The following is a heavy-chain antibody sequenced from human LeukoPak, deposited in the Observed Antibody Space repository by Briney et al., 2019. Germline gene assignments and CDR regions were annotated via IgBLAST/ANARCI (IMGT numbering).Heavy chain of an antibody. Sequence: PSQTLSLTCTVSGGSISSGGYYWSWIRQHPGKGLEWIGYINYSGSTYYNPSLKSRVTISVDTSKNQFSLKLSSVTAADTAVYYCAATMVRGAPEYWGQGTLVTVSS. CDR2: INYSGST. V-gene: IGHV4-30-4*08. CDR1: GGSISSGGYY. J-gene: IGHJ4*02. CDR3: AATMVRGAPEY. D-gene: IGHD3-10*01.